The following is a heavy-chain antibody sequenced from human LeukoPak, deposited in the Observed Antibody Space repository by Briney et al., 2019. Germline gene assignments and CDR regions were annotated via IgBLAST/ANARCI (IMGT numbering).Heavy chain of an antibody. CDR2: INSDGSST. Sequence: GGSLRLSCSASGFTFSSYWMLWVRPAPGKGLVWVSRINSDGSSTSYADSVKGRFTISRDNAKNTLYLQMNSLRAEDTAVYYCARDLGQYYYDSSGLGFDYWGQGTLVTVSS. V-gene: IGHV3-74*01. CDR3: ARDLGQYYYDSSGLGFDY. J-gene: IGHJ4*02. CDR1: GFTFSSYW. D-gene: IGHD3-22*01.